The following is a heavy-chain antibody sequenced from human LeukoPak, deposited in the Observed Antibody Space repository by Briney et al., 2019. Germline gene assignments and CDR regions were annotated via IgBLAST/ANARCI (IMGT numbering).Heavy chain of an antibody. CDR3: ARRGPYYYDSAGFDP. J-gene: IGHJ5*02. CDR1: GGSFSGYY. CDR2: IYHSGST. Sequence: SETLSLTCAVYGGSFSGYYWSWIRQPPGKGLEWIGSIYHSGSTYYNPSLKSRVTISVDTSKNQFSLKLSSVTAADTAVYYCARRGPYYYDSAGFDPWGQGTLVTVSS. V-gene: IGHV4-34*01. D-gene: IGHD3-22*01.